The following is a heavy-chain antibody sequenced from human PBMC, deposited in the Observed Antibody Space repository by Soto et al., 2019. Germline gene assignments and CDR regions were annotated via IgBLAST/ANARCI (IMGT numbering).Heavy chain of an antibody. CDR1: DYSVSSSNW. V-gene: IGHV4-28*01. Sequence: SETLSLTCAVSDYSVSSSNWWGWIRQPPGKGLEWIGYISYSGSTYYNPSLKSRVTMSVDTSKNQFSLKLTSVTAVDTAVYYCARTTLRRGKFDYWGQGTLVTVSS. CDR3: ARTTLRRGKFDY. CDR2: ISYSGST. D-gene: IGHD3-10*01. J-gene: IGHJ4*02.